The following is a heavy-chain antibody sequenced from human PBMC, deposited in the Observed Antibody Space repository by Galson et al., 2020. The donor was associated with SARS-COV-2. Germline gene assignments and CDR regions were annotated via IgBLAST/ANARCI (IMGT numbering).Heavy chain of an antibody. CDR1: GFTFSSYS. V-gene: IGHV3-48*02. CDR2: ISSSSSTI. Sequence: GGSLRLSCAASGFTFSSYSMNWVRQAPGKGLEWVSYISSSSSTIYYADSVKGRFTISRDNAKNSLYLQMNSLRDEDTAVYYCARVPRGYYDSSGYYTPLYFQHWGQGTLVTVSS. J-gene: IGHJ1*01. D-gene: IGHD3-22*01. CDR3: ARVPRGYYDSSGYYTPLYFQH.